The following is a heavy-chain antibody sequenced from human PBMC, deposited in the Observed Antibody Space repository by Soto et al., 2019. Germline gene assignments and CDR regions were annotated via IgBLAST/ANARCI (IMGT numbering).Heavy chain of an antibody. CDR3: AKDVRVMAKMTFDP. CDR2: ISGSGGST. J-gene: IGHJ5*02. D-gene: IGHD3-16*01. V-gene: IGHV3-23*01. Sequence: TGRSIRLPYAAAGGNFSSYARSCLRQDTGKGLEWVSAISGSGGSTYYADSVKGRFTISRDNSKNTLYLQMNSLRAEDTAVYYCAKDVRVMAKMTFDPWGQGTLVTVSS. CDR1: GGNFSSYA.